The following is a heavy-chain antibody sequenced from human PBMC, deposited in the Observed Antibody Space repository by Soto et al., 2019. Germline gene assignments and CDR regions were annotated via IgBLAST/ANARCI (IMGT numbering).Heavy chain of an antibody. J-gene: IGHJ4*02. CDR3: AKDGDGSGSYALSAY. V-gene: IGHV3-23*01. Sequence: RDSRRVSGGTFVGLAGRRVSKNQGKGLEWVSAISGSGGSTYYADSVKGRFTISRDNSKNTLYLQMNSLRAEDTAVYYCAKDGDGSGSYALSAYRGQRT. D-gene: IGHD3-10*01. CDR1: GGTFVGLA. CDR2: ISGSGGST.